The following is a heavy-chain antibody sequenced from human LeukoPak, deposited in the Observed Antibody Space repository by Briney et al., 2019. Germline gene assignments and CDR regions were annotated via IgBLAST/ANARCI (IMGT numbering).Heavy chain of an antibody. CDR1: GYSISSGYF. CDR3: ARDKGSSYLSSFDY. J-gene: IGHJ4*02. Sequence: SETPSLTCTVSGYSISSGYFWGWIRQPPGKGLECIGTIYHSGSTNYNPSLKSRVTISVDTSKNQFSLKLSSVTAADTAVYYCARDKGSSYLSSFDYWGQGTLVTVSS. D-gene: IGHD6-6*01. CDR2: IYHSGST. V-gene: IGHV4-38-2*02.